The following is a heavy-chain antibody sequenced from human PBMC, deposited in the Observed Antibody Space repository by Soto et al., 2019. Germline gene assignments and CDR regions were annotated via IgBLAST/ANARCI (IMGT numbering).Heavy chain of an antibody. CDR2: ISFDSSDK. CDR3: ARVCGGDCAGAFDI. D-gene: IGHD2-21*02. J-gene: IGHJ3*02. V-gene: IGHV3-33*05. CDR1: GFAFRAYG. Sequence: QVQLVESGGGVVQPGRSLRLSCGASGFAFRAYGIHWVRQAPGKGLEWVATISFDSSDKLYIDSMQGRISISRDNSKNPAYLQMDSLRPEDTAVYHCARVCGGDCAGAFDIWGQGPVVTFSS.